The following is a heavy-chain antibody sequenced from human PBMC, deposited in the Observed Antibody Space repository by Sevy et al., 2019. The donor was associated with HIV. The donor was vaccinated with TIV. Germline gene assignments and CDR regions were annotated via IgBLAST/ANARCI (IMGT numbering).Heavy chain of an antibody. J-gene: IGHJ5*02. V-gene: IGHV4-4*02. CDR2: IYHSGST. CDR3: ARGGETPRGFDP. CDR1: GGSISSVNW. Sequence: SETLSLTCAVSGGSISSVNWWHWVRQPPGKGLEWIGEIYHSGSTNYNPSLKSRVTISVDNSKNQFSLKLSSVTAVDTAVYYCARGGETPRGFDPWGQGSLVTVSS. D-gene: IGHD3-16*01.